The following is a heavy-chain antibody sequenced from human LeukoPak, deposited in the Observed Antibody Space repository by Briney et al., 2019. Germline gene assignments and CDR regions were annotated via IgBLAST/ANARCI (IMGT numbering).Heavy chain of an antibody. CDR2: ISSSSSYI. J-gene: IGHJ4*02. Sequence: GGSLRLSCAASGFTFSSYSMNWVRQAPGKGLEWVSSISSSSSYIYYADSVKGRFTISRDNAKSSLYLQMNSLRAEDTAVYYCVRDFSGYCSGGSCYWGQGTLVTVSS. V-gene: IGHV3-21*01. D-gene: IGHD2-15*01. CDR1: GFTFSSYS. CDR3: VRDFSGYCSGGSCY.